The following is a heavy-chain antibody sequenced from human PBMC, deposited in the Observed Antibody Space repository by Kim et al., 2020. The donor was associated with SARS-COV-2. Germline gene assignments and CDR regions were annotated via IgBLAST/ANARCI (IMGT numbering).Heavy chain of an antibody. V-gene: IGHV3-33*01. Sequence: GGSLRLSCEASGLSFSSYGMHWVRQAPGKGLEWVAVIWYDGSNKYHAESVKGRFTISRDNSKNTLYLQMNSLRVEDTAVYYCARGGTAIDYWGQGTLVTV. CDR2: IWYDGSNK. CDR1: GLSFSSYG. J-gene: IGHJ4*02. CDR3: ARGGTAIDY. D-gene: IGHD1-26*01.